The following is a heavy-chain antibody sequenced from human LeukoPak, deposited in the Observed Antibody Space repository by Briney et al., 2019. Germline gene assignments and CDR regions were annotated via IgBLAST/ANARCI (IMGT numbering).Heavy chain of an antibody. D-gene: IGHD1-7*01. J-gene: IGHJ3*02. CDR2: ISSSGSTI. CDR1: GFTFSDYY. Sequence: PGGSLRLSCAASGFTFSDYYMSWIRQAPGKGLEWVSYISSSGSTIYYADSVKGRFTISRDNAKNSLYLQMNSLRAEDTAVYYCARANGATTPDAFDIWGQGTMVTVSS. V-gene: IGHV3-11*01. CDR3: ARANGATTPDAFDI.